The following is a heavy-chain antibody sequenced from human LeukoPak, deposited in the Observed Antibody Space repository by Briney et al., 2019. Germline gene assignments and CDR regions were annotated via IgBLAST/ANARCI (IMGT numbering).Heavy chain of an antibody. J-gene: IGHJ4*02. V-gene: IGHV3-7*01. CDR1: GFSFDTYW. CDR3: ARDVTAYLN. CDR2: IKQDGTEK. Sequence: GGSLRLSCAVSGFSFDTYWMTWVRQAPGKGLEWVANIKQDGTEKYYVDSVKGRFTISRDNAKNSLYLQMNSLRAEDTAVYYCARDVTAYLNWGQGTLVTVSS. D-gene: IGHD2/OR15-2a*01.